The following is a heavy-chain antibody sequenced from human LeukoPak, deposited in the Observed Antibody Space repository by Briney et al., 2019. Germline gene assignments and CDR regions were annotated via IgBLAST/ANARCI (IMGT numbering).Heavy chain of an antibody. J-gene: IGHJ4*02. CDR3: ARDQMGQLVDY. CDR1: GYTFTSYY. CDR2: INPSGGST. Sequence: ASVMVSCKASGYTFTSYYMHWVRQAPGQGLEWMGIINPSGGSTSYAQKFQGRVTMTRDMSTSTVYMELSSLRSEDTAVYYCARDQMGQLVDYWGQGTLVTVSS. V-gene: IGHV1-46*01. D-gene: IGHD6-13*01.